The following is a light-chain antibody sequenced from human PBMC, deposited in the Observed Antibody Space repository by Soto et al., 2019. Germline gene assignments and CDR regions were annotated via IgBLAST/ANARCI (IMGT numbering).Light chain of an antibody. CDR1: QDINSL. Sequence: DIQMTQSPSCLTESVGDRVTITCRTSQDINSLLAWYQQKPGKVPKLLIYGASVLQSGVPSRFSGSVSGTDFTLTISSLQPEDVATYYCQKYNSAPWTFGQGTKVDIK. J-gene: IGKJ1*01. V-gene: IGKV1-27*01. CDR2: GAS. CDR3: QKYNSAPWT.